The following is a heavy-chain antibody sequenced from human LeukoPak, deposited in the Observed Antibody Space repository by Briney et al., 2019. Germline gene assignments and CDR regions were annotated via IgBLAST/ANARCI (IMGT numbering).Heavy chain of an antibody. CDR1: EFTFSSYG. CDR3: AKDQPFKWRDSEILTGYYDY. CDR2: IRYDGSNK. V-gene: IGHV3-30*02. J-gene: IGHJ4*02. D-gene: IGHD3-9*01. Sequence: GGSLRLSCAASEFTFSSYGMHWVRQAPGKGLERVAFIRYDGSNKYYADSVKGRFTISRDNSKNTLFLQMNSLRVEDTAVYYCAKDQPFKWRDSEILTGYYDYWGQGTLVTVSS.